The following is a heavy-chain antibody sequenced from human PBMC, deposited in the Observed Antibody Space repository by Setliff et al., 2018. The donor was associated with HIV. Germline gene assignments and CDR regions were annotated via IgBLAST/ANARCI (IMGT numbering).Heavy chain of an antibody. V-gene: IGHV3-7*01. D-gene: IGHD1-26*01. CDR2: IHKDGSEK. CDR1: GFTFTNYW. J-gene: IGHJ4*02. CDR3: AGSRGYFVQAD. Sequence: GGSLRLSCAASGFTFTNYWMSWVRQAPGKGLEWVTNIHKDGSEKYYVDSVKGRFTISRDNTKNLLYLEMNSLRAEDAAVYYCAGSRGYFVQADWGQGTLVTVSS.